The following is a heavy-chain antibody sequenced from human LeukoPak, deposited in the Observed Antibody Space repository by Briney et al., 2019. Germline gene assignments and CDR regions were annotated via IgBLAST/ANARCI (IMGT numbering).Heavy chain of an antibody. CDR1: GYTFTSYG. CDR3: ATMPYYYDSSGYS. CDR2: ISAYNGNT. D-gene: IGHD3-22*01. V-gene: IGHV1-18*01. J-gene: IGHJ4*02. Sequence: ASVKVSRKASGYTFTSYGISWVRQAPGQGLEWMGWISAYNGNTNYAQKLQGRVTMTTDTSTSTAYMELRSLRSDDTAVYYCATMPYYYDSSGYSWGQGTLVTVSS.